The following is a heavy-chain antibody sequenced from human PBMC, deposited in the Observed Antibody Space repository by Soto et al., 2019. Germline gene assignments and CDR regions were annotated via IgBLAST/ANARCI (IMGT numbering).Heavy chain of an antibody. Sequence: GASVKVSCKASGYTFTSYAMHWVRQAPGQRLEWMRWINAGNGNTKYSQKFQGRFTISRDNAKNSLYLQMSSLRAEDTAIYYCARDRKIVLGGLNSYYNGMDVWGQGTTVTVSS. CDR1: GYTFTSYA. J-gene: IGHJ6*02. D-gene: IGHD2-8*02. CDR2: INAGNGNT. CDR3: ARDRKIVLGGLNSYYNGMDV. V-gene: IGHV1-3*01.